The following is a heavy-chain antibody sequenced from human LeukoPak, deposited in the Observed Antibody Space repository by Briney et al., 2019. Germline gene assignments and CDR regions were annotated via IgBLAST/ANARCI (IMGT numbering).Heavy chain of an antibody. J-gene: IGHJ4*02. Sequence: PGGSLRLSCAASGFTFRTYAMKWVRQAPGRGLEWVSTISGSGGRTYYADSVKGRFTISRDNSKNTLYLQMNSLRAEDTAIYYCAKAKGLRLSGAFDHWGQGTLVPVSS. D-gene: IGHD2-21*01. CDR2: ISGSGGRT. V-gene: IGHV3-23*01. CDR3: AKAKGLRLSGAFDH. CDR1: GFTFRTYA.